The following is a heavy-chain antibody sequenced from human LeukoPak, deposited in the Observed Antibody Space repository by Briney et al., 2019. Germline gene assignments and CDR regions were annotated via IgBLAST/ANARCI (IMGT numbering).Heavy chain of an antibody. Sequence: GGSLRLSCAASGYTFSSYAMHWVRQAPGKGLEYVSAISSNGDITHYTDSVKGRFIISRDNSKNTLYLQMGSLRAEDKGVYYCARYGSDNDYWGTGILVTVSS. CDR3: ARYGSDNDY. J-gene: IGHJ4*01. CDR1: GYTFSSYA. CDR2: ISSNGDIT. D-gene: IGHD3-10*01. V-gene: IGHV3-64*02.